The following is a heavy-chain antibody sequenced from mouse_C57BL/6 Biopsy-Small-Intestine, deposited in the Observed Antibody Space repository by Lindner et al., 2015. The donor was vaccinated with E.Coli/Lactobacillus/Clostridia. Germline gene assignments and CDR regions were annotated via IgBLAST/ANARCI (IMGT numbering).Heavy chain of an antibody. V-gene: IGHV1S34*01. J-gene: IGHJ4*01. CDR1: GYSFTGHY. Sequence: SVKVSCKTSGYSFTGHYIHWVRQAPGQELEWMGQINCNSGATSYPRKFRGRVTISRDTSLSTAYLEMNTLTSDDTALYYCARSLPMDPTGYDPWGQGTLVTVSS. D-gene: IGHD2-14*01. CDR3: ARSLPMDPTGYDP. CDR2: INCNSGAT.